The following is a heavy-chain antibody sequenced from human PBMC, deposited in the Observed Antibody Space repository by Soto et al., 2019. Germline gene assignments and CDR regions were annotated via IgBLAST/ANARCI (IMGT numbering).Heavy chain of an antibody. CDR3: AKGYFSGYDLAYFDY. CDR2: ISGSGDKT. V-gene: IGHV3-23*01. J-gene: IGHJ4*02. Sequence: EVQLLESGGGLVQPGGSLRLSCAASGFTFDDYAMSWVRQAPGQGLEWVSAISGSGDKTNFADSVKGRFSISRDNSKNTLYLQMNTLRADDTAVYYCAKGYFSGYDLAYFDYWGQGALVTVSS. CDR1: GFTFDDYA. D-gene: IGHD5-12*01.